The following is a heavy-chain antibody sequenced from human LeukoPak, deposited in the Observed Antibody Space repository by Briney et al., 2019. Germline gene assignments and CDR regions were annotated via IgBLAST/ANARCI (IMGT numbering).Heavy chain of an antibody. V-gene: IGHV3-48*02. CDR2: INSASSTI. CDR3: VRDLDWAFDI. D-gene: IGHD1-1*01. J-gene: IGHJ3*02. Sequence: GGSLRLSCAVSGFTFSTYSMNWVRQAPGKGLEWVSYINSASSTISFADSVKGRFTISSDNAKNSLYLQMNSLRDEDTAVYYCVRDLDWAFDIWGQGTMVTVSS. CDR1: GFTFSTYS.